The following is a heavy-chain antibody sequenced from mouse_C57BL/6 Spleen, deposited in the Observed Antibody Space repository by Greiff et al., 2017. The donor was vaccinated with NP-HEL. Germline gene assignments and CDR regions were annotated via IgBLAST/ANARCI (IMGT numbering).Heavy chain of an antibody. Sequence: EVHLVESGGGLVKPGGSLKLSCAASGFTFSSYTMSWVRQTPEKRLEWVATISGGGGNTYYPDSVKGRFTISRDNAKNTLYLQMSSLRSEDTALYYCARHNTMIEGWFAYWGQGTLVTVSA. V-gene: IGHV5-9*01. D-gene: IGHD2-4*01. CDR1: GFTFSSYT. CDR2: ISGGGGNT. CDR3: ARHNTMIEGWFAY. J-gene: IGHJ3*01.